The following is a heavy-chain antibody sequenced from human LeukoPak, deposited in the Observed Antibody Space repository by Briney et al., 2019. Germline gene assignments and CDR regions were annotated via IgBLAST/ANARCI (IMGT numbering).Heavy chain of an antibody. CDR3: AREDPQTTVPEGMDV. V-gene: IGHV4-59*13. D-gene: IGHD4-17*01. CDR2: IYYSGTT. J-gene: IGHJ6*02. Sequence: SETLSLPCTVSGGSLSYYYWCWIRQSPGKAMEGIGYIYYSGTTNYNPSHKSRVTISVDTSKNQFSLQLRSVTAADTAVYYCAREDPQTTVPEGMDVWGQGTTVTVSS. CDR1: GGSLSYYY.